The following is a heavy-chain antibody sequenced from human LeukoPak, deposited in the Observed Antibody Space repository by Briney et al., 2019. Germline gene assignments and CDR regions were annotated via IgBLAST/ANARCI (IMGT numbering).Heavy chain of an antibody. Sequence: SETLSLTCTVSGDSVSRRSYYWTWIRQPPGKGLEWIGYIYYSGSTNYNPSLKSRVTISVDTSKNQFSLQLSSLTAADTAVYYCARRGGLWFGELFGTSWFDPWGQGTLVTVSS. D-gene: IGHD3-10*01. CDR1: GDSVSRRSYY. V-gene: IGHV4-61*01. CDR2: IYYSGST. CDR3: ARRGGLWFGELFGTSWFDP. J-gene: IGHJ5*02.